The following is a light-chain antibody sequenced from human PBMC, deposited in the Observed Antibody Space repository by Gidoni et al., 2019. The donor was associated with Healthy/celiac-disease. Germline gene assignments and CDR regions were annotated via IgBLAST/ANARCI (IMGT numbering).Light chain of an antibody. V-gene: IGKV3-11*01. Sequence: EIVLTQSPATLSLSPGERATLSCRASQSVSSYLAWYQQKPGQAPRLLIYDASNRATGIPARFSGSGSGTDVTLTISSLEPEDFAVYYCQQRSNWPPFTFGGXTKVEIK. CDR3: QQRSNWPPFT. CDR1: QSVSSY. CDR2: DAS. J-gene: IGKJ4*01.